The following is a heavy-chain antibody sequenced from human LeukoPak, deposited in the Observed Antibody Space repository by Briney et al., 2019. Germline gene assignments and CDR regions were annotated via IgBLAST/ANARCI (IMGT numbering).Heavy chain of an antibody. CDR2: IYYTGST. CDR1: GGSISSYY. J-gene: IGHJ3*02. CDR3: AGDAFNI. D-gene: IGHD7-27*01. Sequence: SETLSLTCTVSGGSISSYYWSWIRQPPGKGLEWIGYIYYTGSTDYNPSLKSRVAISVDTSKNQFSLKLSSVTAADTAVYYCAGDAFNIWGQGTMVTVSS. V-gene: IGHV4-59*01.